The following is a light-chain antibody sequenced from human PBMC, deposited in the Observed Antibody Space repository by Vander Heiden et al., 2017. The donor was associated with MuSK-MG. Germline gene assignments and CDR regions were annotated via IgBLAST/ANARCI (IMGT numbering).Light chain of an antibody. J-gene: IGKJ4*01. CDR1: QDISRF. V-gene: IGKV1-9*01. Sequence: LQLTQSPSFLSASVADSVSLTCRASQDISRFLAWYQQKPGRAPELLIYLVSSLQSGVPSGFSGSGSGTEFTLTISSLQPDDFGTYHCQQHKGDPPTFGGGTKLEIK. CDR2: LVS. CDR3: QQHKGDPPT.